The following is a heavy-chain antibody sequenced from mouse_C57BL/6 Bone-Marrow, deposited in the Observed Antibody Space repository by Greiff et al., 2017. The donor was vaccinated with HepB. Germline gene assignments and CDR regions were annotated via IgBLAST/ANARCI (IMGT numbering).Heavy chain of an antibody. CDR2: ISSGGDYI. Sequence: EVQGVESGEGLVKPGGSLKLSCAASGFTFSSYAMSWVRQTPEKRLEWVAYISSGGDYIYYADTVKGRFTISRDNARNTLYLQMSSLKSEDTAMYYCIYYGSDYAMDYWGQGTSVTVSS. D-gene: IGHD1-1*01. CDR3: IYYGSDYAMDY. V-gene: IGHV5-9-1*02. CDR1: GFTFSSYA. J-gene: IGHJ4*01.